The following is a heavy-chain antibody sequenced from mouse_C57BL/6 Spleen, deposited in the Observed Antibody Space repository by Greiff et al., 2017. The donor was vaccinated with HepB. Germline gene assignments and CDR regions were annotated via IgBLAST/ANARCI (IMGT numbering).Heavy chain of an antibody. D-gene: IGHD1-1*01. Sequence: EVKLVESGPELVKPGASVKMSCKASGYTFTDYNMHWVKQSHGKSLEWIGYINPNNGGTSYNQKFKGKATLTVNKSSSTAYMELRSLTSEDSAVYYCARSFITTVVAPFAYWGQGTLVTVSA. CDR1: GYTFTDYN. V-gene: IGHV1-22*01. CDR2: INPNNGGT. J-gene: IGHJ3*01. CDR3: ARSFITTVVAPFAY.